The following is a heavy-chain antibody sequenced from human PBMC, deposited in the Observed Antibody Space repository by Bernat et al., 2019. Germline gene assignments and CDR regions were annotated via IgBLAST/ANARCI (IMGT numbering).Heavy chain of an antibody. Sequence: QVQLVESGGGLVKPGGSLRLSCEASGFTFSDYYMSWIRQAPGKGLEWVSYISNSGSTIYYADSVKGRFAVSRDNAKNSLYLQMNSLRAEDTAVYFCARSSYSSSYPIEYWAQGTLVTVSS. CDR2: ISNSGSTI. J-gene: IGHJ4*02. CDR3: ARSSYSSSYPIEY. CDR1: GFTFSDYY. V-gene: IGHV3-11*01. D-gene: IGHD6-13*01.